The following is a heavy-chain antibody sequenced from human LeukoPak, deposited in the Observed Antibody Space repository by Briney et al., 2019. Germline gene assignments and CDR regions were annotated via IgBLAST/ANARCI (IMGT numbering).Heavy chain of an antibody. CDR3: ASVQSKMYYFDY. CDR1: GGSISSGGYS. CDR2: IYYSGST. Sequence: PSQTLSLTCAVSGGSISSGGYSWSWIRQPLGKGLEWIGYIYYSGSTNYNPSLKSRVTISVDTSKNQFSLKLSSVTAADTAVYYCASVQSKMYYFDYWGQGTLVTVSS. D-gene: IGHD5/OR15-5a*01. J-gene: IGHJ4*02. V-gene: IGHV4-61*08.